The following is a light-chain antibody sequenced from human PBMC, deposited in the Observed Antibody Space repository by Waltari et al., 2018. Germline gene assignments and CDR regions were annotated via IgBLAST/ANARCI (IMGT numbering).Light chain of an antibody. V-gene: IGKV1-8*01. Sequence: AIRMAQSPSSFSASTGDRVTITCRASQGISSYLAWYQQKPGKVPKILIYAASTLQSGVPSRFSGSGSGTDFTLTISCLQSEDFATYAGQQYYSYPLTFGGGTKVVIK. J-gene: IGKJ4*01. CDR2: AAS. CDR3: QQYYSYPLT. CDR1: QGISSY.